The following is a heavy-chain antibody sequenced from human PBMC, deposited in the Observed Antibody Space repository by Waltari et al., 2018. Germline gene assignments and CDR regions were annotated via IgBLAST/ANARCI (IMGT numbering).Heavy chain of an antibody. D-gene: IGHD3-22*01. Sequence: QVQLQESGPGLVKPSETLSLTCTVSGGSISSYYWSWIRQPPGKGLEWIGYIYYSWSTNYNPSLKSRVTISVDTSKNQFSLKLSSVTAADTAVYYCVREEVYDSSGYYSWFDPWGQGTLVTVSS. V-gene: IGHV4-59*01. CDR2: IYYSWST. CDR3: VREEVYDSSGYYSWFDP. J-gene: IGHJ5*02. CDR1: GGSISSYY.